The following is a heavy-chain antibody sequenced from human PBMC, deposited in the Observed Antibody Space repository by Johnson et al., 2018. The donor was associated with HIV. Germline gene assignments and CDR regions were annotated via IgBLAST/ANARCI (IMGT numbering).Heavy chain of an antibody. J-gene: IGHJ3*02. Sequence: VQLVESGGGLVQPGGSLRLSCAASGFTFSIYWMSWVRQAPGKGLEWVGRIKSKTDGGTTDYAAPVKGRFTISRDDSKNTLYLQMNSLKTEDTAVYYCTTVLRPKPLDAFDIWGQGTMVTVSS. CDR2: IKSKTDGGTT. CDR1: GFTFSIYW. CDR3: TTVLRPKPLDAFDI. V-gene: IGHV3-15*01.